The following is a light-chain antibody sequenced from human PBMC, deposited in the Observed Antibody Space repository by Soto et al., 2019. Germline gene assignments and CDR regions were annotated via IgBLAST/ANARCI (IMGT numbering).Light chain of an antibody. CDR1: SSNIGSNP. Sequence: QSVLTQPPSASGTPGQRVTISCSGSSSNIGSNPVNWYQHLPGTAPKLLIYTNVPRPSGVPDRFSGSKSGTSASLAISGLQSEDEADYYGAAWDASLNGHVGFGGVTKLTVL. V-gene: IGLV1-44*01. CDR3: AAWDASLNGHVG. CDR2: TNV. J-gene: IGLJ2*01.